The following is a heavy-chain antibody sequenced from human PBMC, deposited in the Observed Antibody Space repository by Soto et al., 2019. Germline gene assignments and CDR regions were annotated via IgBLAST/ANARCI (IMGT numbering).Heavy chain of an antibody. CDR1: GLTFSIHA. D-gene: IGHD5-18*01. CDR2: ISGNGRIT. J-gene: IGHJ4*01. V-gene: IGHV3-23*01. Sequence: EVQLLESGGGLVQPGGSLRLSCGASGLTFSIHAMSWVRQAPGKGLEWVSGISGNGRITHYADSVKGRFTTSRDNSKNTLYLQMDSLRVEDTAVYYCAKDLSYWGYWGHGVLVTVSS. CDR3: AKDLSYWGY.